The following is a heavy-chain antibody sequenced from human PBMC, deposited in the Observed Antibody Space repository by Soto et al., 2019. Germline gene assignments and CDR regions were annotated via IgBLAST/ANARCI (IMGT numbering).Heavy chain of an antibody. CDR2: VNAGNGDT. V-gene: IGHV1-3*01. J-gene: IGHJ4*02. Sequence: ASVKVSCKASGYTFTSYTIHWVRQAPGQRLEWMGWVNAGNGDTKYSRNFQGRVTISRDTSASTAYIEVSSLRSEDTAVYYCARDPADYSGQGTLVPGSS. CDR3: ARDPADY. CDR1: GYTFTSYT.